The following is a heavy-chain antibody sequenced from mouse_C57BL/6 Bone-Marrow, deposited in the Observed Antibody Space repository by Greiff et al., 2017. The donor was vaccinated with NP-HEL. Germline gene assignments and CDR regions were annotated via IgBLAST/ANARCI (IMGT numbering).Heavy chain of an antibody. J-gene: IGHJ4*01. CDR1: GYTFTSYW. CDR3: AITGTGTEEDYYAMDY. V-gene: IGHV1-74*01. CDR2: VHPSDSDT. D-gene: IGHD4-1*01. Sequence: QVQLQQPGAELVKPGASVKVSCKASGYTFTSYWMHWVKQRPGQGLEWIGRVHPSDSDTNYNQKFKGKATLTVDKSSSTAYMQLSSLTSEDSAVYYCAITGTGTEEDYYAMDYWGQGTSVTVSS.